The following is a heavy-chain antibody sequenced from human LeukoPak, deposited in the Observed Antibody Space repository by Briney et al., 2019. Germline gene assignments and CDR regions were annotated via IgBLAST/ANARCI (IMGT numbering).Heavy chain of an antibody. D-gene: IGHD3-22*01. V-gene: IGHV4-59*02. J-gene: IGHJ4*02. CDR2: IYYSGST. CDR1: GGSVTSYY. CDR3: AREIGDYYDSSGYRTYYFDY. Sequence: PSETLSLTCSVSGGSVTSYYWSWIRQPPGKGLEWIGHIYYSGSTDYNPSLKSRVTMSVDTSKNQISLKLSPVTAADTAVYYCAREIGDYYDSSGYRTYYFDYWGQGTLVTVSS.